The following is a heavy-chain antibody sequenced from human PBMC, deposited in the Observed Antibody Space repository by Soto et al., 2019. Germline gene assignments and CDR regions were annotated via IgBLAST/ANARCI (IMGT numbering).Heavy chain of an antibody. V-gene: IGHV2-5*02. CDR1: GFSLSTSGVG. J-gene: IGHJ4*02. Sequence: QITLKESGPMLVKPTQTLTLTCTFSGFSLSTSGVGVGWIRQPPGKALEWLALIYWDDDKRYSPSLKSRLTITKDTSKNQVVLTMTNMDPVDTATYYCAYVISYGSGSYPTYFDYWGQGTLVTASS. D-gene: IGHD3-10*01. CDR3: AYVISYGSGSYPTYFDY. CDR2: IYWDDDK.